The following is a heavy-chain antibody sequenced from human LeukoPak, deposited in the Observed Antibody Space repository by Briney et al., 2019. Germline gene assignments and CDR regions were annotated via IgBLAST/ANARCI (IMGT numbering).Heavy chain of an antibody. CDR1: GFTFSSYS. CDR2: ISSSSSYI. D-gene: IGHD6-6*01. Sequence: PGGSLRLSCAASGFTFSSYSMNWVRQAPGKGLEWVSSISSSSSYIYYADSAKGRFTISRDNAKNSLYLQMNSLRAEDTAVYYCARDSVAARWHYYYYMDVWGKGTTVTVSS. V-gene: IGHV3-21*01. CDR3: ARDSVAARWHYYYYMDV. J-gene: IGHJ6*03.